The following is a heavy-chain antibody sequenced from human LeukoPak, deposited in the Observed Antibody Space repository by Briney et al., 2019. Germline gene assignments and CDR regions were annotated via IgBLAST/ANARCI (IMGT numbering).Heavy chain of an antibody. V-gene: IGHV3-23*01. CDR3: AKANTGFWSGYYSDY. Sequence: GGSLRLSCAASGFTFSSYAMSWVRQAPGKGLEWVSAISDSGGSTYYADSVRGRFTISRDNSKNTLYLQMNSLRAEDTALYYCAKANTGFWSGYYSDYWGQGTLVTVSS. D-gene: IGHD3-3*01. CDR1: GFTFSSYA. CDR2: ISDSGGST. J-gene: IGHJ4*02.